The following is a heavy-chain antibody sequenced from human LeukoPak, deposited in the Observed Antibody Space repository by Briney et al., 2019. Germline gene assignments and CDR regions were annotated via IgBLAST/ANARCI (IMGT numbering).Heavy chain of an antibody. Sequence: SETLSLTCTASCGSISSYYWSWIRQPPGKGLEWIGYIYYSGSTNYNPSLKSRVTISVDTSKNQFSLKLSSVTAADTAVYYCARSRGYFDYWGQGTLVTVSS. V-gene: IGHV4-59*01. D-gene: IGHD5/OR15-5a*01. CDR1: CGSISSYY. CDR2: IYYSGST. J-gene: IGHJ4*02. CDR3: ARSRGYFDY.